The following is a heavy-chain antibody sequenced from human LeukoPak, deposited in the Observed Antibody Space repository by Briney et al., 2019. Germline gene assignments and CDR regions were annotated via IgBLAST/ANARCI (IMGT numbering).Heavy chain of an antibody. V-gene: IGHV4-59*12. CDR1: DGSISSYY. J-gene: IGHJ4*02. CDR3: ARVRYYDSSGYYYHDY. Sequence: SETLSLTCTVSDGSISSYYWSWIRQPPGKGLEWIGYIYYSGSTNYNPSLKSRVTMSVDTSKNQFSLKLSSVTAADTAVYYCARVRYYDSSGYYYHDYWGQGTLVTVSS. CDR2: IYYSGST. D-gene: IGHD3-22*01.